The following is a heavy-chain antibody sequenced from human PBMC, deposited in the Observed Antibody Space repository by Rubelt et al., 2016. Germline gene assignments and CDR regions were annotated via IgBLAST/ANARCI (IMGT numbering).Heavy chain of an antibody. CDR3: ARRDGYNWDDAFDI. Sequence: QVQLVQSGAEVKKPGASVKVSCKASGYTFTSYGISWVRQAPGQGLEWMGWISAYNGNTNLSQNRQGSGTMTTDTSTSTAYMELRSLRSDDTAVYYCARRDGYNWDDAFDIWGQGTMVTVSS. CDR1: GYTFTSYG. CDR2: ISAYNGNT. D-gene: IGHD5-24*01. J-gene: IGHJ3*02. V-gene: IGHV1-18*01.